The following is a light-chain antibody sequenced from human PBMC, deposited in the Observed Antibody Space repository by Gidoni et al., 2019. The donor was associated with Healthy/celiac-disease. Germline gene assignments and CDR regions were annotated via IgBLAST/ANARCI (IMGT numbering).Light chain of an antibody. J-gene: IGKJ4*01. Sequence: DIQMTQSPSSLSASVGDRVTITCRVSQGISNYLAWYQQKPGKVPKLLIYAASTLQSGVPSRFSGSGSGTDFTLTISSLQPEDVATYYCQKYNSALGVTFGGGTKVEIK. CDR3: QKYNSALGVT. CDR2: AAS. CDR1: QGISNY. V-gene: IGKV1-27*01.